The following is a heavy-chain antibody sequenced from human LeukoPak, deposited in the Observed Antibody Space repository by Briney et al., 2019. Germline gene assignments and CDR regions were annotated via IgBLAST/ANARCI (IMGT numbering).Heavy chain of an antibody. J-gene: IGHJ4*02. V-gene: IGHV3-53*01. CDR3: AKVTYRSSGWYSGLDY. CDR1: GFTVSSNY. Sequence: PGGSLRLSCAASGFTVSSNYMSWVRQAPGKGLEWVSVIYSGGSTYYADSVKGRFTISRDNSKNTLYLQMNSLRAEDTAVYYCAKVTYRSSGWYSGLDYWGQGTLVTVSS. D-gene: IGHD6-19*01. CDR2: IYSGGST.